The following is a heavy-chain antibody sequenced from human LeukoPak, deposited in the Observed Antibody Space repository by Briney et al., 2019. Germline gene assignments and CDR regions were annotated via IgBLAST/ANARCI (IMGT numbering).Heavy chain of an antibody. V-gene: IGHV4-30-4*01. Sequence: SETLSLTCTVSGGSISSGDYSWSWIRQPPGKGLEWIGYIYYSGSTYYNPSLKSRVTISVDTSKNQFSLKLSSVTAADTAVYYCARTRYDSSGHYYFDYWGQGTLVTVSS. CDR2: IYYSGST. CDR1: GGSISSGDYS. CDR3: ARTRYDSSGHYYFDY. J-gene: IGHJ4*02. D-gene: IGHD3-22*01.